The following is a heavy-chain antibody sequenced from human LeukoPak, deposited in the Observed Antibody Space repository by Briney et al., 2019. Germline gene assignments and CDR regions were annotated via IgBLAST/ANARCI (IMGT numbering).Heavy chain of an antibody. J-gene: IGHJ6*02. CDR1: GGSFSGYY. V-gene: IGHV4-34*01. CDR2: IKQGGSS. Sequence: PSESLSLTCAVYGGSFSGYYWSWIRQPPGKGLEWMGEIKQGGSSNYNASLKSRVTISVDTSKNQFSLKLNSVTAADTAVYYCARVNYYDSSGYYYDYYYGMDVWGQGTTVTVSS. CDR3: ARVNYYDSSGYYYDYYYGMDV. D-gene: IGHD3-22*01.